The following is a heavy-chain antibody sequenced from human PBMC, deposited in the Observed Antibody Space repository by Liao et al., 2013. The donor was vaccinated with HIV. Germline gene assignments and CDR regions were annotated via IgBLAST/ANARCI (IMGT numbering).Heavy chain of an antibody. CDR2: IYSSGSA. D-gene: IGHD3-10*01. CDR1: GGSISSYY. Sequence: QVQLQESGPGLVKPSETLSLTCNVSGGSISSYYWSWIRQPAGKGLEWIGRIYSSGSANYNPSLKSRVIMSVDTSKNQFSLKLSSVTAADTAVYYCARGSLWFGELRGRDWFDPWGQGTLVTVSS. V-gene: IGHV4-4*07. CDR3: ARGSLWFGELRGRDWFDP. J-gene: IGHJ5*02.